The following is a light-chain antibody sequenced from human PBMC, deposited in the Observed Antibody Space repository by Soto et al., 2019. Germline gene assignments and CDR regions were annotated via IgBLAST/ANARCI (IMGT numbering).Light chain of an antibody. J-gene: IGKJ4*01. Sequence: EIVMTQSPATLSVSPGETATLSCRASQSVAFHLAWYQQKPGQGPRLLIYGAFTRATGISARFSGSGSGTEFTLTISSLQSEDFAVYYCQQYKKWPPLTFGGGTKGEIK. CDR1: QSVAFH. CDR2: GAF. CDR3: QQYKKWPPLT. V-gene: IGKV3-15*01.